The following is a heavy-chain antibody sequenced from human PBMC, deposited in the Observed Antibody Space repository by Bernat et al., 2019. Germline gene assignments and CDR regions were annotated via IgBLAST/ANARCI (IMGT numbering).Heavy chain of an antibody. D-gene: IGHD2-15*01. V-gene: IGHV3-23*01. CDR1: GFTFSSYA. CDR3: AKSLLSVVVVAATWFDP. Sequence: EVQLLESGGGLVQPGGSLRISCAASGFTFSSYAMSWVRQAPGKGLEWVSAISGSGGSTYYADSVKGRFTISRDNSKNTLYLQMNSLRAEDTAVYYCAKSLLSVVVVAATWFDPWGQGTLVTVSS. J-gene: IGHJ5*02. CDR2: ISGSGGST.